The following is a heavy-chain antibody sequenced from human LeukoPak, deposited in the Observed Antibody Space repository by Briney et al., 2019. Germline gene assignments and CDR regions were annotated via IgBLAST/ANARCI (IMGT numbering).Heavy chain of an antibody. CDR3: ARDKTVTALGDYYYYMDV. Sequence: PSETLSLTCAVYGGSFSGYYWSWIRQPPGKGLEWIGEINHSGSTNYNPSLKSRDTISVDTSKNQFSLKLSSVTAADTAVYYCARDKTVTALGDYYYYMDVWGKGTTVTVSS. D-gene: IGHD4-11*01. J-gene: IGHJ6*03. CDR1: GGSFSGYY. V-gene: IGHV4-34*01. CDR2: INHSGST.